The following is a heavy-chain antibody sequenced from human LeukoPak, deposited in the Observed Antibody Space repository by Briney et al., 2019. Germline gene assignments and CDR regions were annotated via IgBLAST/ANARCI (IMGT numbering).Heavy chain of an antibody. CDR2: IKQDGSEK. J-gene: IGHJ4*02. V-gene: IGHV3-7*01. Sequence: GPLRLSCVASGFTFSNSWMSWVRQAPGKGLEWVANIKQDGSEKSYVDSVKGRFTISRDNAKNSLYLQMNSLRVEDTALYDCARDRSRLTYRGQGTLVTVSS. CDR3: ARDRSRLTY. CDR1: GFTFSNSW.